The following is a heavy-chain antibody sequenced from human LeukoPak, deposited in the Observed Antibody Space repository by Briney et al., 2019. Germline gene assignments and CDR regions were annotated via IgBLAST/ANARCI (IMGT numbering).Heavy chain of an antibody. CDR3: ARGGAARLHFQN. Sequence: SETLSLTCTDSGGSISTYYWNWIRQPPGKGLEWIGYIYHSGSTNYNPSLQSRVTLSVDTSKNQFSLNLNSVTAADTAVYYCARGGAARLHFQNWGQGTLVTVSS. J-gene: IGHJ1*01. CDR1: GGSISTYY. D-gene: IGHD6-6*01. CDR2: IYHSGST. V-gene: IGHV4-59*01.